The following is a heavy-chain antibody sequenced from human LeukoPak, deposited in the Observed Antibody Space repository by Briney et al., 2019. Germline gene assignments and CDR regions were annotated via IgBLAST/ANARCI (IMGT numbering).Heavy chain of an antibody. V-gene: IGHV1-69*13. Sequence: GASVKVSCKASGGTFSSYAISWVRQAPGQGLEWMGGIIPIFGTANYAQKFQGRVTITADESTSTAYMELSSLRSEDTAVYYCASWEGNLDYYYMDVWGKGTTVTVSS. CDR3: ASWEGNLDYYYMDV. CDR1: GGTFSSYA. D-gene: IGHD1-26*01. CDR2: IIPIFGTA. J-gene: IGHJ6*03.